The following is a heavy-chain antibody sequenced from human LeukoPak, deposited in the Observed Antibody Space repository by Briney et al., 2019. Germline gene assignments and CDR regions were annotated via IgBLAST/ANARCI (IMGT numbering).Heavy chain of an antibody. V-gene: IGHV3-7*04. CDR3: TRALDY. J-gene: IGHJ4*02. Sequence: GGSLRLSCATSGFTFSNFWMDWVRQAPGRGLEWVANINQNGGEKYYADSVKGRFTISRDNAKNSLYLQMNSLRVEDTAVYYCTRALDYWGQGTLVTVSS. CDR1: GFTFSNFW. CDR2: INQNGGEK.